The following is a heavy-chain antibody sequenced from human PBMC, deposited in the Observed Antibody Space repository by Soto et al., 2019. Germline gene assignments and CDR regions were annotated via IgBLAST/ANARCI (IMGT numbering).Heavy chain of an antibody. D-gene: IGHD3-22*01. J-gene: IGHJ4*02. V-gene: IGHV1-69*12. Sequence: QVQLVQSGAEVKKPGPWVRVSCKASGGTFTSYAISWVRRAPGQGLEWMGGFIPIFGTANYAQKFQGRVTITADESTSTAYMELSSLRSEDTAVYYCAAYDSYDSSGYYFTLDYWGQGTLVTVSS. CDR3: AAYDSYDSSGYYFTLDY. CDR1: GGTFTSYA. CDR2: FIPIFGTA.